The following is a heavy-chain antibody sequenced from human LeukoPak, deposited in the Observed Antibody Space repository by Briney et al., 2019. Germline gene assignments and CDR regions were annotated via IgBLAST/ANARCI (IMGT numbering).Heavy chain of an antibody. V-gene: IGHV4-61*02. D-gene: IGHD3-22*01. J-gene: IGHJ5*02. CDR1: GGSISSGSYY. CDR2: IHTSGST. CDR3: ARLSYYYDST. Sequence: SQTLSLTCTVSGGSISSGSYYWSWIRQPAGKGLEWIGRIHTSGSTNQNPSLKSRVTISVDTSKNQFSLKLSSVTAADTAVYYCARLSYYYDSTWGQGTLVTVPS.